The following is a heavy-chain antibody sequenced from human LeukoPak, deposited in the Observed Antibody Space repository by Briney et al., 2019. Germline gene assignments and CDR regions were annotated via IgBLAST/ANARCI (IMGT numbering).Heavy chain of an antibody. Sequence: SETLSLTCAVYGGSFSGYYWSWIRQPPGKGLEWIGEINHSGSTSYNPSLKSRVTISVDTSKNQFSLKLSSVTAADTAVYYCARVDLALHWFDPWGQGTLVTVSS. CDR1: GGSFSGYY. J-gene: IGHJ5*02. CDR3: ARVDLALHWFDP. V-gene: IGHV4-34*01. CDR2: INHSGST.